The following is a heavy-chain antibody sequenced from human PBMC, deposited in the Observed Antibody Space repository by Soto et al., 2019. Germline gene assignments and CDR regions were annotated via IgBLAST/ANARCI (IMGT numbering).Heavy chain of an antibody. CDR1: VFTFSDYY. Sequence: GGSLRLSCTASVFTFSDYYMSWIRQAPRKELEWVSYISSSSSYTNYADTVKGRFTISRDNAKNSLYLQMNSLRAEDTAVYYCARDQTRKAFDIWGQGTMVTVSS. CDR3: ARDQTRKAFDI. J-gene: IGHJ3*02. CDR2: ISSSSSYT. V-gene: IGHV3-11*06.